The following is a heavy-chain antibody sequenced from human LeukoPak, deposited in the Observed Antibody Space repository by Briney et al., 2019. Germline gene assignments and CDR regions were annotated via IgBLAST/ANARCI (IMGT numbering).Heavy chain of an antibody. D-gene: IGHD2-15*01. Sequence: GGSLRLSCAASGFTFSSYAMSWVRQAPGKGLEWVSAISGSGGSTYYADSVKGRFTISRDNSKNTLYLQMNSLRAEDTAVHYCAKDVLYCSGGSCYSGYFDYWGQGTLVTVSS. CDR2: ISGSGGST. CDR3: AKDVLYCSGGSCYSGYFDY. V-gene: IGHV3-23*01. J-gene: IGHJ4*02. CDR1: GFTFSSYA.